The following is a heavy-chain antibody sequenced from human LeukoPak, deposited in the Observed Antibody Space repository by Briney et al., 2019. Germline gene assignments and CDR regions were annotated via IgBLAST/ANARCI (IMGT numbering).Heavy chain of an antibody. J-gene: IGHJ5*02. CDR1: GYTFTGYY. CDR3: ARGPAAGTLYNWFDP. Sequence: ASVKVSCKASGYTFTGYYMHWVRQAPGQGLEWMGWINPNSGGTNYAQKFQGRVTMTTDTSTSTAYMELSRLRSDDTAVYYCARGPAAGTLYNWFDPWGQGTLVTVSS. V-gene: IGHV1-2*02. CDR2: INPNSGGT. D-gene: IGHD6-13*01.